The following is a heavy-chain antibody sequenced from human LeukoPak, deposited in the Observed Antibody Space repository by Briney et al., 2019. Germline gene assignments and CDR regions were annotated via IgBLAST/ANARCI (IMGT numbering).Heavy chain of an antibody. J-gene: IGHJ4*02. V-gene: IGHV4-34*01. CDR1: GGSFSGYY. D-gene: IGHD5-18*01. Sequence: SETLSLTCAVYGGSFSGYYWSWIRQPRGKGLEWIGEINHSGSTNYNPSLKSRVTISVDTSKNQFSLKLSSVTAADTAVYHCARGRKWIQLWSLDYWGQGTLVTVSS. CDR3: ARGRKWIQLWSLDY. CDR2: INHSGST.